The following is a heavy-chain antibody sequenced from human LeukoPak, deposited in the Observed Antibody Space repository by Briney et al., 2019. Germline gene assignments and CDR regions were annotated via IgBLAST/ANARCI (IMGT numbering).Heavy chain of an antibody. CDR1: GGSISSGDYY. CDR2: IYYSGST. Sequence: PSETLSLTCTVSGGSISSGDYYWSWIRQPPGKGLEWIGYIYYSGSTYYNPSLKSRVTISVDTSKNQFSLKLSSVTAADTAVYYCARFITMIVVVMNAFDIWGQGTMVTVSS. V-gene: IGHV4-30-4*08. D-gene: IGHD3-22*01. J-gene: IGHJ3*02. CDR3: ARFITMIVVVMNAFDI.